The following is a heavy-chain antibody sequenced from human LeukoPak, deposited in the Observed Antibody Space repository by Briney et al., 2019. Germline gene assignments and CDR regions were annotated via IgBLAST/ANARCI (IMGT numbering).Heavy chain of an antibody. CDR3: ARQYSGSYGGFDY. V-gene: IGHV5-51*01. D-gene: IGHD1-26*01. Sequence: GESLKISCKVSGYSLTSDWIGWVRQMPGKGLEWMGIIYPGDSDTRYSPSFQGQVTISADKSISTAYLQWSSLKASDTAMYYCARQYSGSYGGFDYWGQGTLVTVSS. CDR1: GYSLTSDW. CDR2: IYPGDSDT. J-gene: IGHJ4*02.